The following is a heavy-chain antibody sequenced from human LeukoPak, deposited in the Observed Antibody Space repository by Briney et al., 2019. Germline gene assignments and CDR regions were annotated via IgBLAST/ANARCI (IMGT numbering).Heavy chain of an antibody. CDR2: ISSSSSYI. CDR3: ASSYCSGGSCYEYYFDY. D-gene: IGHD2-15*01. CDR1: GFTFSSYS. V-gene: IGHV3-21*01. Sequence: GGSEGLSCAASGFTFSSYSMNWVRQAPGKGLEWVSSISSSSSYIYYADSVKGRFTISRDNAKNSLYLQMNSLRAEDTAVYYCASSYCSGGSCYEYYFDYWGHGTLFNVPS. J-gene: IGHJ4*01.